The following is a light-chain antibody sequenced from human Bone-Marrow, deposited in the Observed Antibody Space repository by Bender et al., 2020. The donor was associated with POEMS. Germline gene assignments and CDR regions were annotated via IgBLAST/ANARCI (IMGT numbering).Light chain of an antibody. CDR1: SSDVGAYNL. J-gene: IGLJ3*02. Sequence: QSALTQSASVSGSPGQSLTISCTGTSSDVGAYNLVSWYQQEPGKAPKLLIYEGTKRPSGVSDRFSGSKSGNTASLTISGLQSEDEADYFCCSSARSNWVFGGGTKLTVV. CDR2: EGT. CDR3: CSSARSNWV. V-gene: IGLV2-23*01.